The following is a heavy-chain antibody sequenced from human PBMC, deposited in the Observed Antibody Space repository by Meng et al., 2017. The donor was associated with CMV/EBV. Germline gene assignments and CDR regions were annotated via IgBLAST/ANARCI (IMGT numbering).Heavy chain of an antibody. Sequence: LSCAASGFTFSRYSMNWVRQAPGKGLEWVSSISSSSSYIYYADSVKGRFTISRANAKNSLYLQMNSLRAEDTAVYYCARAAGTPFDYWGQGTLVTVSS. CDR3: ARAAGTPFDY. CDR1: GFTFSRYS. V-gene: IGHV3-21*01. J-gene: IGHJ4*02. CDR2: ISSSSSYI.